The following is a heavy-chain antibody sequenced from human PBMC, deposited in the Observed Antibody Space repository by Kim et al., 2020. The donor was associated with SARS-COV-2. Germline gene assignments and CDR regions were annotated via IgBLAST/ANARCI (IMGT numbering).Heavy chain of an antibody. CDR3: AKELVVVPASIFDY. J-gene: IGHJ4*02. Sequence: YADSVKGRFTITRDNSKNTLYLQMNSLRAEDTAVYYCAKELVVVPASIFDYWGQGTLVTVSS. V-gene: IGHV3-23*01. D-gene: IGHD2-2*01.